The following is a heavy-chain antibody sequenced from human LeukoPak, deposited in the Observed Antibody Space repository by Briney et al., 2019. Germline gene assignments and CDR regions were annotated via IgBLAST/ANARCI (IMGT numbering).Heavy chain of an antibody. CDR1: GFTFSSYA. CDR3: AKAGDECSGGSCHLNNFDY. CDR2: ISGSGGST. J-gene: IGHJ4*02. Sequence: GGSLRLSCAASGFTFSSYAMSWVRQAPGKGLEWVSAISGSGGSTYYADSVKGRFTISRDDSKNTLYLQMNSLRAEDTAVYYCAKAGDECSGGSCHLNNFDYWGQGTLVTVSS. D-gene: IGHD2-15*01. V-gene: IGHV3-23*01.